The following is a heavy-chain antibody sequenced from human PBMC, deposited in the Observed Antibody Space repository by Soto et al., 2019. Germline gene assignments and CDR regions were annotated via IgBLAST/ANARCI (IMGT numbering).Heavy chain of an antibody. Sequence: ASVKVSCKASGYTFTSYGISWVRQAPGQGLEWMGIINPSGGSTSYAQKLQGRVTMTRDTSTSTVYMELSSLRSEDTAVYYCARERSYFWSGYYKGYYGMDVWGQGTTVTVSS. CDR3: ARERSYFWSGYYKGYYGMDV. D-gene: IGHD3-3*01. CDR1: GYTFTSYG. J-gene: IGHJ6*02. CDR2: INPSGGST. V-gene: IGHV1-46*01.